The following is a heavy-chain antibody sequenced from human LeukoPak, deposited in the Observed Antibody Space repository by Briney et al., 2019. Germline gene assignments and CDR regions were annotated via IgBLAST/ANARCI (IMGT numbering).Heavy chain of an antibody. CDR1: GGTFSIYA. CDR2: IIPIFGTA. Sequence: ASVKVSCTASGGTFSIYAISWVRQAPGQGLEWMGGIIPIFGTANYAQKFQGRVTITADESTSTAYMELSSLRSEDTAVYYCASTPSYYDFWSFFDYWGQGTLVTVST. D-gene: IGHD3-3*01. V-gene: IGHV1-69*13. J-gene: IGHJ4*02. CDR3: ASTPSYYDFWSFFDY.